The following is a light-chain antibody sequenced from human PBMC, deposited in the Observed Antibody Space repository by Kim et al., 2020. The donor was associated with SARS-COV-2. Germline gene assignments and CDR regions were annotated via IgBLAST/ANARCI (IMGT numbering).Light chain of an antibody. V-gene: IGLV3-19*01. Sequence: ALGQTVRITGQGDSLRSYYASWYQQKPGQAPVLVIYGRNNRPSGIPDRFSGSTSGNTASLTITGAQAEDEADYYCKSRDSSGNVVFGGGTKLTVL. CDR2: GRN. CDR1: SLRSYY. J-gene: IGLJ2*01. CDR3: KSRDSSGNVV.